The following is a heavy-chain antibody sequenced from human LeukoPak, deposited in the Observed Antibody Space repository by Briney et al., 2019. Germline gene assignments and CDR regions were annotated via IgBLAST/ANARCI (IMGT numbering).Heavy chain of an antibody. CDR2: IWYDGNNK. Sequence: GRSLRLSCAASGFTFSSYGMHWVRQAPGKGLEWVAVIWYDGNNKYYADSVKGRFTISRDNSKNTLYLQMNSLRAEDTAVYYCAKDWGYDSSGRLNYWGQGTLVTVSS. V-gene: IGHV3-33*06. D-gene: IGHD3-22*01. J-gene: IGHJ4*02. CDR1: GFTFSSYG. CDR3: AKDWGYDSSGRLNY.